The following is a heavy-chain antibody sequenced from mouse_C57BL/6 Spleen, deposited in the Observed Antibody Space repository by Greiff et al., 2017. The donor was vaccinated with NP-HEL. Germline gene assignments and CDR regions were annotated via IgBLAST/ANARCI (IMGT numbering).Heavy chain of an antibody. Sequence: QVQLQQPGAELVMPGASVKLSCKASGYTFTSYWMHWVKQRPGQGLEWIGEIDPSDSYTNYNQKFKGKSTLTVDKSSSTAYMQLSSLTSEDSAVYYCARKHYGSSYEYFDVWGTGTTVTVSS. CDR2: IDPSDSYT. V-gene: IGHV1-69*01. CDR1: GYTFTSYW. CDR3: ARKHYGSSYEYFDV. D-gene: IGHD1-1*01. J-gene: IGHJ1*03.